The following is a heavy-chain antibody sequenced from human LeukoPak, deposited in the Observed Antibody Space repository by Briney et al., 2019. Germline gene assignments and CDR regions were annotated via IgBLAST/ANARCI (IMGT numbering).Heavy chain of an antibody. CDR2: IYYSGST. V-gene: IGHV4-59*01. CDR3: AGAVYYMDV. J-gene: IGHJ6*03. Sequence: PSETLSLTCTVSGGSISSYYWSWIRQPPGKGLEWIGYIYYSGSTNYNPSLKSRVTISVDTSKNQFSLKLSSVTAADTAVYYCAGAVYYMDVWGKGTTVTVSS. CDR1: GGSISSYY.